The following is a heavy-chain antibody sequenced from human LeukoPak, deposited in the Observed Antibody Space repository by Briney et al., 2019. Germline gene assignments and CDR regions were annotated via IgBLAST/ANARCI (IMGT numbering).Heavy chain of an antibody. CDR2: INSDGSST. J-gene: IGHJ3*02. V-gene: IGHV3-74*01. Sequence: GGSLRLSCAASGFTFSSCWMHWVRQAPGKGLVWVSRINSDGSSTSYADSVKGRFTISRDNAKNTLYLQMNSLRAGDTAVYYCAITGVADAFDIWGQGTMVTVSS. D-gene: IGHD3-10*01. CDR1: GFTFSSCW. CDR3: AITGVADAFDI.